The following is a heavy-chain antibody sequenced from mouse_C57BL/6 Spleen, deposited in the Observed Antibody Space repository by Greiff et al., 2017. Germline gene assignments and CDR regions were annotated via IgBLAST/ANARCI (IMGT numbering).Heavy chain of an antibody. CDR3: ARGGGGYDGYYFDY. V-gene: IGHV1-55*01. CDR2: IYPGSGST. CDR1: GYTFTSYW. J-gene: IGHJ2*01. D-gene: IGHD2-2*01. Sequence: QVQLQQSGAELVKPGASVKMSCKASGYTFTSYWITWVKQRPGQGLEWIGDIYPGSGSTNYNEKFKSKATLTVDTSSSTAYMQLSSLTSEDSAVYYCARGGGGYDGYYFDYWGQGTTLTVSS.